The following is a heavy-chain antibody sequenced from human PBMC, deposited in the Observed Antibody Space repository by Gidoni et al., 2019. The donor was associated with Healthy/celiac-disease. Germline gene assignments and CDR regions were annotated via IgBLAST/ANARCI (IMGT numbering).Heavy chain of an antibody. CDR3: AKDDGAYDSSGYYDY. J-gene: IGHJ4*02. V-gene: IGHV3-23*01. CDR1: GFTFSSYA. Sequence: EVQLLESGGGLVQPGGSLILSCAASGFTFSSYAMSWVRQAPGKGLAWVSASSGSGGSTYYADSVKGRFTISRDNSKNTLYLQMNSPRAEDTAVYYCAKDDGAYDSSGYYDYWGQGTLVTVSS. D-gene: IGHD3-22*01. CDR2: SSGSGGST.